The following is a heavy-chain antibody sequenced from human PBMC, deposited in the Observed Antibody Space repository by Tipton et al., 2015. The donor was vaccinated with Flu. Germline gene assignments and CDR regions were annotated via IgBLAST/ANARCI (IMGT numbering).Heavy chain of an antibody. CDR1: GDSIKEKITY. V-gene: IGHV4-59*01. J-gene: IGHJ3*02. CDR3: ARVPMTRGFDI. CDR2: FYYSGST. Sequence: TLSPTCTVSGDSIKEKITYWNWSRQPPGKGLEWIGFFYYSGSTDYNPSLKSRVTISLDTSKNQFSLRLASVTAADTAVYYCARVPMTRGFDIWGQGTMVTVSS.